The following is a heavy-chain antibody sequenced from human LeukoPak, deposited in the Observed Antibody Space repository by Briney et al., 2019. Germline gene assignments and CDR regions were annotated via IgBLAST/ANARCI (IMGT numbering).Heavy chain of an antibody. CDR3: TADGWKQRPHWYFGL. V-gene: IGHV1-24*01. Sequence: ASVKVSCKVSGYTLTELSMHWVRQAPGKGLEWMGGFDPEDGETIYAQKFQGRVTMTEDTSTDTAYMELSSLRSEDTAVYYCTADGWKQRPHWYFGLWGRGTLVTVSS. J-gene: IGHJ2*01. D-gene: IGHD6-25*01. CDR2: FDPEDGET. CDR1: GYTLTELS.